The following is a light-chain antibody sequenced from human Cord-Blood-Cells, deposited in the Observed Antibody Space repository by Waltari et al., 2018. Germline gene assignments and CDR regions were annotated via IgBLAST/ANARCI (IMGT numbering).Light chain of an antibody. V-gene: IGKV2-30*02. CDR1: QSLVHSDGNTY. CDR2: KVS. Sequence: DVVMTQSPLSLPVTLGQPASISCRSSQSLVHSDGNTYLNWFQQRPGQSPRRLIYKVSNRDSGVPDRFSVSGSGTDFTLKISRVEAEDVGVYYCMQGTHWPWTFGQGTKVEIK. CDR3: MQGTHWPWT. J-gene: IGKJ1*01.